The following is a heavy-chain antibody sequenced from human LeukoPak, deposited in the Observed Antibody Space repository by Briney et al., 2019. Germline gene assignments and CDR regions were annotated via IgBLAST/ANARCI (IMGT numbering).Heavy chain of an antibody. D-gene: IGHD3-10*01. J-gene: IGHJ6*03. Sequence: SQTLSLTCTVSGGSISSSSYYWGWIRQPPGKGLEWIGSIYYSGSTYYNASLKSRVTISVDTSKHQFSLKLNSVTGADTAIYYCARGSGSYGSNMVVWGKGTTVTISS. V-gene: IGHV4-39*07. CDR3: ARGSGSYGSNMVV. CDR1: GGSISSSSYY. CDR2: IYYSGST.